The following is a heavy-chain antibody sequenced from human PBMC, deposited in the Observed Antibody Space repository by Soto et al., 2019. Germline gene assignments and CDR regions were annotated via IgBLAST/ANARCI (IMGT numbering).Heavy chain of an antibody. V-gene: IGHV3-30*18. CDR2: TSYDGNNE. D-gene: IGHD1-1*01. CDR1: GFTFSNYA. J-gene: IGHJ4*02. Sequence: GGSLRLSCAASGFTFSNYAMHWVRQAPGKGLEWVALTSYDGNNEYYTDSVKGRFTISRDNSKNTLFLQMNSPRPEDTAVYYCAKDKGVFNCATSYFDYWGQGALVTVSS. CDR3: AKDKGVFNCATSYFDY.